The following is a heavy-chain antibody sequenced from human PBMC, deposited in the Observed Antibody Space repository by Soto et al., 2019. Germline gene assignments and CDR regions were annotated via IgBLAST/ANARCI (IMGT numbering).Heavy chain of an antibody. CDR2: IYYSGST. J-gene: IGHJ5*02. CDR1: GGSISSYY. Sequence: PSETLSLTCTVSGGSISSYYWSWIRQPPGKGLEWIGYIYYSGSTNYNPSLKSRVAISVDTSKNQFSLKLSSVTAADTAVYYCVRDPEGWFDPWGQGTLVTVSS. V-gene: IGHV4-59*01. CDR3: VRDPEGWFDP.